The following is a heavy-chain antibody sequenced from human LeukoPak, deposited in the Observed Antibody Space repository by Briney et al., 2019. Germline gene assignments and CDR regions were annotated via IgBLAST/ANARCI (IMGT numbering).Heavy chain of an antibody. Sequence: GRSLRLSCAASGFTFSSYAMHWVRQAPGKGLGWGAVISYDGSIKYYADSVKGRFTISRDNSKNTLYLQMNSLRAEDTAVYYCARDSFGGLDPWGQGTLVTVSS. J-gene: IGHJ5*02. CDR3: ARDSFGGLDP. D-gene: IGHD3-10*01. CDR1: GFTFSSYA. CDR2: ISYDGSIK. V-gene: IGHV3-30*04.